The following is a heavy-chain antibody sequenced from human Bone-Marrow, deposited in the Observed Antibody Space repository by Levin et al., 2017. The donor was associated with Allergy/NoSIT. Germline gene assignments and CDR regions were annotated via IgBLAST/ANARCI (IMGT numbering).Heavy chain of an antibody. CDR1: GYTLTTYD. V-gene: IGHV1-18*01. CDR2: IAAYNGKT. D-gene: IGHD4-17*01. Sequence: PRASVKVSCKASGYTLTTYDLTWVRQAPGQGLEWMGWIAAYNGKTNYAPSVQDRVTMTTDTSTNTAYMELRSLRSDDTAIYYCAQHRHYGDPHVLDSWRQGTLVTVSS. CDR3: AQHRHYGDPHVLDS. J-gene: IGHJ4*02.